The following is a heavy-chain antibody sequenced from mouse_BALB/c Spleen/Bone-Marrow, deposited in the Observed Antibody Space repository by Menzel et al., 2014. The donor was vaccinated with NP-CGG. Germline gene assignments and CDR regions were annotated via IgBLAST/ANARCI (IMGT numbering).Heavy chain of an antibody. CDR2: ISSAGSYT. Sequence: EVKVVESGGGLVKPGGSLKLSCAASGFTFSSYTMSWVRQTPEKRLEWVATISSAGSYTYYPDSVKGRFTISRDNAKNTLYLQMSSLKSEDTAMYYCTRDGKGNYDYAMDYWGQGTSVTVSS. J-gene: IGHJ4*01. CDR1: GFTFSSYT. CDR3: TRDGKGNYDYAMDY. V-gene: IGHV5-6-4*01. D-gene: IGHD2-1*01.